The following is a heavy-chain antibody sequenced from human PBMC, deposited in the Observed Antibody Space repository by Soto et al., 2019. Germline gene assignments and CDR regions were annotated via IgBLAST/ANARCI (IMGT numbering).Heavy chain of an antibody. V-gene: IGHV5-51*01. J-gene: IGHJ6*02. Sequence: PGESLKISCKGSGYSFNTYWIGWVRQMPGKGLEWMGIIYPGDSETRYSPSFQGQVTISADKSISTAYLQWSSLKASDTAMYYCARLGKDYDILTGDNQNYYYGMDVWGQGTTVTVSS. D-gene: IGHD3-9*01. CDR2: IYPGDSET. CDR3: ARLGKDYDILTGDNQNYYYGMDV. CDR1: GYSFNTYW.